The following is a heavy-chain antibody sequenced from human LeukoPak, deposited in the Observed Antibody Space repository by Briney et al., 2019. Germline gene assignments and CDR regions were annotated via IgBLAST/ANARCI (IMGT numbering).Heavy chain of an antibody. V-gene: IGHV3-7*01. CDR1: GFTFSSYW. CDR3: AREDYCSSTSCSADYYYYYMDV. J-gene: IGHJ6*03. CDR2: IKQDGSEK. D-gene: IGHD2-2*01. Sequence: GGSLRLSCAASGFTFSSYWMSWVRQAPGKGLEWGASIKQDGSEKYYVDSVKGRFTISRDNAKNSLYLQMNSLRAEDTAVYYCAREDYCSSTSCSADYYYYYMDVWGKGTTVTVSS.